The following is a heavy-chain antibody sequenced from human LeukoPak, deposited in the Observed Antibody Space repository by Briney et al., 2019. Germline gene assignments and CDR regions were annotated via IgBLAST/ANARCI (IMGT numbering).Heavy chain of an antibody. V-gene: IGHV1-2*02. CDR1: GYTFTGYY. D-gene: IGHD3-22*01. CDR3: ARDLTYYYDSSGYYLYY. CDR2: INPNSGGT. Sequence: ASVKVSCKASGYTFTGYYMHWVRQAPGQGLEWMAWINPNSGGTNYAQKFQGRVTMTRDTSISTAYMELSRLRSDDTAVYYCARDLTYYYDSSGYYLYYWGQGTLVTVSS. J-gene: IGHJ4*02.